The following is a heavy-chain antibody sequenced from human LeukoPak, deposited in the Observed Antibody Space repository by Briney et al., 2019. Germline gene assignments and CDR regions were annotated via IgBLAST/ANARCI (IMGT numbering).Heavy chain of an antibody. D-gene: IGHD4-17*01. CDR2: IKQDGSEK. V-gene: IGHV3-7*01. Sequence: PGGSLRLSCAASGFTFSSYWMSWVRQAPGKGLEWVANIKQDGSEKYYEDSVKGRFTISRDNAKNSLYLQMNSLRAEDTAVYYCARDPIYGDLGTTIDYWGQGTLVTVSS. CDR1: GFTFSSYW. J-gene: IGHJ4*02. CDR3: ARDPIYGDLGTTIDY.